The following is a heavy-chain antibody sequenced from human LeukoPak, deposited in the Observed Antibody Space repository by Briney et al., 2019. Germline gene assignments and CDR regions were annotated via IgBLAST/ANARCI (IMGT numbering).Heavy chain of an antibody. CDR1: GFTFSSHW. J-gene: IGHJ4*02. D-gene: IGHD3-22*01. CDR3: AKYFYDGSGTHYFDY. CDR2: IKPDGSEK. Sequence: GGSLRLSCAASGFTFSSHWMSWVRQAPGKGLEWVGNIKPDGSEKYYVDSLKGRFIISRDNAKNSLYLQMNSLRAEDVAVYYCAKYFYDGSGTHYFDYWGQGTPVTVSS. V-gene: IGHV3-7*01.